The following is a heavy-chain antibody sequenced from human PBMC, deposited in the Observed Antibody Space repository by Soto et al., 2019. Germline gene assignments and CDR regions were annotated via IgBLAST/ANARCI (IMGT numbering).Heavy chain of an antibody. D-gene: IGHD6-13*01. CDR1: GFTCSSYG. CDR2: IWYDGSNK. Sequence: GGSLRLSCAASGFTCSSYGMHWVRQAPGKGLEWVAVIWYDGSNKYYADSVKGRFTISRDNSKNTLYLQMNSLRAEDTAVYYCARPRVDIAAAGSYYFDYWGQGTLVTVSS. CDR3: ARPRVDIAAAGSYYFDY. V-gene: IGHV3-33*01. J-gene: IGHJ4*02.